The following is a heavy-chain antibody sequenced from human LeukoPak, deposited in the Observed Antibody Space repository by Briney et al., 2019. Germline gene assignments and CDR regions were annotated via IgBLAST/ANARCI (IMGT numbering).Heavy chain of an antibody. CDR1: GGSISSSNYH. CDR2: IYYGGSP. D-gene: IGHD5-12*01. J-gene: IGHJ5*02. V-gene: IGHV4-39*01. Sequence: PSETLSLTCTVSGGSISSSNYHWGWLRQPPGKGLEWIGSIYYGGSPYYNPSLKSRVTISVDTSKNQFSLKLSSVTAADTAVYYCAVYSGYDLSWFDPWGQGTLVTVSS. CDR3: AVYSGYDLSWFDP.